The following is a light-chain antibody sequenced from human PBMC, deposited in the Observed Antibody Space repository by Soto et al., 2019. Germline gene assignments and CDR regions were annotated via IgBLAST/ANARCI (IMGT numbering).Light chain of an antibody. CDR2: EDN. CDR1: SSDVGSYNL. Sequence: QSVLTQPASVSGSPGQSITVSCTGTSSDVGSYNLVSWYQQHPGKAPKLMIYEDNKRPSGVSNRFSGSKSGNTASLTISGLQAEDEADYYCCSYADITTYVFXSGTKVTVL. CDR3: CSYADITTYV. J-gene: IGLJ1*01. V-gene: IGLV2-23*01.